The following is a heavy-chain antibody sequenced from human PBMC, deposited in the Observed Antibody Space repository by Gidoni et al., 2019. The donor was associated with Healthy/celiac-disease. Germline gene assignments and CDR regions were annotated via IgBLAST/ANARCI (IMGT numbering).Heavy chain of an antibody. V-gene: IGHV4-39*07. CDR2: IYSSGST. CDR3: ARAVEYSSLNWFDP. CDR1: GGSLSSSSYY. D-gene: IGHD6-6*01. Sequence: QLQLQESGPALVKPSETLSLTCTVSGGSLSSSSYYWGWIRQPPGKGLEWIGSIYSSGSTYYNPSLKSRVTISVDTSKNQFSLKLGSVTAADTAVYYCARAVEYSSLNWFDPWGQGTLVTVSS. J-gene: IGHJ5*02.